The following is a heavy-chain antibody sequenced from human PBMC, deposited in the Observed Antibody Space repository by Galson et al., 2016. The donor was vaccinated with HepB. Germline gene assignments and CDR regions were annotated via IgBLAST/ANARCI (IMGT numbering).Heavy chain of an antibody. V-gene: IGHV1-69*02. CDR1: GDTFNTYT. Sequence: SVKVSCKASGDTFNTYTVSWVRQAPGQGLEWMGRISPVPGRTDYAQKFQGRVTISADTSTSTGYMELSSLRSEDTAVYYCALRTFYYDTGDSSTSRPFDYWGQGTLVIVSS. CDR2: ISPVPGRT. D-gene: IGHD3-22*01. J-gene: IGHJ4*02. CDR3: ALRTFYYDTGDSSTSRPFDY.